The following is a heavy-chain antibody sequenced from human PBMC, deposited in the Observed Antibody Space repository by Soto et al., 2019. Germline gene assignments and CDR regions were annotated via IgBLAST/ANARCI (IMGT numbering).Heavy chain of an antibody. V-gene: IGHV3-23*01. Sequence: VQLLESGGGLVQPGGSLRLSCAASGFTFTNYAMSWVRQAPGKGLEWVSALSGGGGNTYYADSVKGRLTVSRDNSKNTLFLQMNSLRPEDTAIYYCARHNGPYGSGSYYSYLDSWGQGTLVTVSS. CDR1: GFTFTNYA. CDR3: ARHNGPYGSGSYYSYLDS. CDR2: LSGGGGNT. J-gene: IGHJ4*02. D-gene: IGHD3-10*01.